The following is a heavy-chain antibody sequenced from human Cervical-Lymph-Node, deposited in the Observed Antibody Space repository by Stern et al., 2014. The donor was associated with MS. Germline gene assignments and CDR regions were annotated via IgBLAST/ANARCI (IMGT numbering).Heavy chain of an antibody. CDR1: GYSFTAYS. V-gene: IGHV5-51*01. CDR3: ARRHCSSRRCGWFDP. CDR2: IYPADSHT. Sequence: VQLVQSGAEVKKPGESLNISCKASGYSFTAYSIDWVRQMPGKGLEWMGVIYPADSHTRYSPSFQGQVTISADKSTSTAYLQWTSLKASDTAMYYCARRHCSSRRCGWFDPWGQGTLVTVSS. J-gene: IGHJ5*02. D-gene: IGHD2-2*01.